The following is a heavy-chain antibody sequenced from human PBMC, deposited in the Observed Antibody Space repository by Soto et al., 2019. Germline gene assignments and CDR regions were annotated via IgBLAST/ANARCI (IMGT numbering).Heavy chain of an antibody. CDR1: GFTFSSYS. CDR3: ARDRADTACDAFDI. CDR2: ISSSSSYI. Sequence: EVQLVESGGGLVKPGGSLRLSCAASGFTFSSYSMNWVRQAPGKGLEWVSSISSSSSYIYYADSVKGRFTISRDNAKNSLYLQMNSLRAEDTAVYYCARDRADTACDAFDIWGQGTMVTVSS. D-gene: IGHD5-18*01. J-gene: IGHJ3*02. V-gene: IGHV3-21*01.